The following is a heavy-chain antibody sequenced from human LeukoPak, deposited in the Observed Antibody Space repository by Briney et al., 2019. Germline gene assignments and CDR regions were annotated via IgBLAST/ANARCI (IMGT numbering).Heavy chain of an antibody. D-gene: IGHD6-13*01. Sequence: GGSLRLSCAASGFTFSSYGMPWVRQAPGKGLEWVAVIWYDGSNKYYADSVKGRFTISRDNSKNTLYLQMNSLRAEDTAVYYCAKGNGIAASLLRYWGQGTLVTVSS. CDR3: AKGNGIAASLLRY. V-gene: IGHV3-33*06. CDR2: IWYDGSNK. CDR1: GFTFSSYG. J-gene: IGHJ4*02.